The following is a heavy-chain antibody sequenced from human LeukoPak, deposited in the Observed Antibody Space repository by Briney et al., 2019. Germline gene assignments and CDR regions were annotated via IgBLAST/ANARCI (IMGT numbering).Heavy chain of an antibody. CDR1: GFTFSAFS. V-gene: IGHV3-21*06. D-gene: IGHD3-10*01. Sequence: GGSLRLSCVASGFTFSAFSMNWVRQAPGKGLEWVSSISGTVGYIHEADSLQGRFTISKDNAKNSVYLQMNIMRVEDTAVYYFAREPSDFGEEQLVLWGQGTMLSVSS. CDR2: ISGTVGYI. J-gene: IGHJ4*02. CDR3: AREPSDFGEEQLVL.